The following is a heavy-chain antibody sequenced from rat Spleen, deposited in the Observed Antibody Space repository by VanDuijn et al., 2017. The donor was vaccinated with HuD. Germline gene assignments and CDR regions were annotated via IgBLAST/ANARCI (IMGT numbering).Heavy chain of an antibody. CDR1: GFTFSNSY. J-gene: IGHJ3*01. Sequence: EVQLVESGGGLVQPGRSLKLSCAASGFTFSNSYMAWVRQAPKKGLEWVATISYDGSSTYYRDSVKGRFTISRDNAKSTLYLQMDSLRSEDTATYYCARGRDWFAYWGQGTLVTVSS. CDR2: ISYDGSST. CDR3: ARGRDWFAY. V-gene: IGHV5-7*01. D-gene: IGHD1-11*01.